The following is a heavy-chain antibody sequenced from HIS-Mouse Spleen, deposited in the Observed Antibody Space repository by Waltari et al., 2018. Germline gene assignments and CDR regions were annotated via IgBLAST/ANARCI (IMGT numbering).Heavy chain of an antibody. J-gene: IGHJ2*01. V-gene: IGHV4-39*07. CDR3: AREIPYSSSWYDWYFDL. CDR2: IYYSGST. D-gene: IGHD6-13*01. Sequence: QLQLQESGPGLVKPSETLSLTCTVTGGSISSSSYSRGWIRPPPGQGLEWIGSIYYSGSTYYNPSLKSRVTISVDTSKNQFSLKLSSVTAADTAVYYCAREIPYSSSWYDWYFDLWGRGTLVTVSS. CDR1: GGSISSSSYS.